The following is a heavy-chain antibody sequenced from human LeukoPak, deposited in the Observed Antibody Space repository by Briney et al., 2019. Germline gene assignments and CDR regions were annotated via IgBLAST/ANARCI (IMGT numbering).Heavy chain of an antibody. CDR2: IVGSSST. CDR1: GFTFSNFA. Sequence: GGSLRLSCAASGFTFSNFAMTWVRQAPGKGLEWVSSIVGSSSTYYADSLKGRFTISRDNAKNTLYLQMNSLRAEDTAVYYCARIGAGSSRDYWGQGTLVTVSS. D-gene: IGHD6-13*01. V-gene: IGHV3-21*01. CDR3: ARIGAGSSRDY. J-gene: IGHJ4*02.